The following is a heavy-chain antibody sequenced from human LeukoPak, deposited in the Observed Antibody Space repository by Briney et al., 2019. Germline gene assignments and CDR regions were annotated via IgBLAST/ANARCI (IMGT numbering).Heavy chain of an antibody. J-gene: IGHJ4*02. CDR2: ISWNSVSL. CDR1: GFTFHDYA. V-gene: IGHV3-9*01. CDR3: AKDSVFREGYFDY. Sequence: PGGSLRLSCAASGFTFHDYAMHWVRQAPGQGLEWVSGISWNSVSLGYADSVKGRFTISRDNARNSLYLQMNGLRPEDTALYYCAKDSVFREGYFDYWGQGTLVTVSS.